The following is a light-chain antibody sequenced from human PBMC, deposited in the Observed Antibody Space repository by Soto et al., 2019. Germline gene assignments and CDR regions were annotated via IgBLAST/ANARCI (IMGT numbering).Light chain of an antibody. V-gene: IGLV2-14*03. J-gene: IGLJ1*01. Sequence: QSALTQPASVSGSPGQSFTISCTGTSSDVGGYNYVSWSQQHPGKAPKLLISEVSNRPSGVSNRFSGSKSGNTASLTISGLQADDEADYYCSSYTASSTLLFGTGTKLTVL. CDR3: SSYTASSTLL. CDR2: EVS. CDR1: SSDVGGYNY.